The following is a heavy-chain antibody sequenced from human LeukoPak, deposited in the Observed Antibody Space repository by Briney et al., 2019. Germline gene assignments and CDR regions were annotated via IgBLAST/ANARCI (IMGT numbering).Heavy chain of an antibody. CDR3: ARYRTGGLEP. CDR2: IKQDGSEE. J-gene: IGHJ5*02. CDR1: GFTFSSYW. Sequence: PRRSPRLSCAASGFTFSSYWMTWVRQAPAKGLEWVANIKQDGSEEYYVDSVKGRFTISRDNAKNSVYLQMNSLRIEDTAIYYCARYRTGGLEPWGQGTLVTVCS. V-gene: IGHV3-7*01. D-gene: IGHD2-8*02.